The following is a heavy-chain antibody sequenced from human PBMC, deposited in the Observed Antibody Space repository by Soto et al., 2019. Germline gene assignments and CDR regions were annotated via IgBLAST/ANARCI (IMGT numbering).Heavy chain of an antibody. J-gene: IGHJ5*02. V-gene: IGHV1-18*01. CDR2: ISAYNGNT. Sequence: QVQLVQSGAEVKKPGSSVKVSCKASGGTFSSYAISWVRQAPGQGLEWMGGISAYNGNTNYAQKLQGRVTKTTDTSTSTAYVELRSLRSDDTAVYYCARVGATHGGNWFDPCGQGTLVTVSS. CDR3: ARVGATHGGNWFDP. D-gene: IGHD1-26*01. CDR1: GGTFSSYA.